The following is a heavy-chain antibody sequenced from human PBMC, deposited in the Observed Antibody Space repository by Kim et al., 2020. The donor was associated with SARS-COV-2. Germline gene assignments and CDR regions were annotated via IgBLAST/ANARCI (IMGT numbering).Heavy chain of an antibody. Sequence: REVQGRLTMTRNTAKSTVYMELSSLRSEDTAVYYCARDGYSSSSRGAFDIWGQGTMVTVSS. V-gene: IGHV1-46*01. D-gene: IGHD6-13*01. J-gene: IGHJ3*02. CDR3: ARDGYSSSSRGAFDI.